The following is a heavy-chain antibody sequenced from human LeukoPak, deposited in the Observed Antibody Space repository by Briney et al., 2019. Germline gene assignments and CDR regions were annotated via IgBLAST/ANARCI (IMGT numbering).Heavy chain of an antibody. V-gene: IGHV3-9*01. Sequence: GGSLRLSCAASGFTFDDYAMHWVRQAPGKGLEWVSGISWNSGSIGYADSVKGRFTISRDNAKNSLYLQMNSLRAEDTALYYCAREYCTNGVCHNFDYWGQGTLVTVSS. CDR3: AREYCTNGVCHNFDY. D-gene: IGHD2-8*01. CDR2: ISWNSGSI. J-gene: IGHJ4*02. CDR1: GFTFDDYA.